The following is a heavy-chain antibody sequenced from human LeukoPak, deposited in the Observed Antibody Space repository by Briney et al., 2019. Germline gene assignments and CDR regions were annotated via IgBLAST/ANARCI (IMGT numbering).Heavy chain of an antibody. Sequence: GGSLRLSCAASGFTVSSNYMSWVRQAPGKGLEWVGRTRDKARGYTTEYAASVKGRFTISRDDSKTLVYLQMNSLRTEDTAVYFCARDGAEGDNSAFDMWGQGTVVTVSS. J-gene: IGHJ3*02. CDR1: GFTVSSNY. CDR3: ARDGAEGDNSAFDM. CDR2: TRDKARGYTT. D-gene: IGHD3-22*01. V-gene: IGHV3-72*01.